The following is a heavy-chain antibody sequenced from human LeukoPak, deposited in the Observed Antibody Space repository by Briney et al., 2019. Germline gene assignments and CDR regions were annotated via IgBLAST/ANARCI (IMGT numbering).Heavy chain of an antibody. CDR2: IYYSGRT. D-gene: IGHD4-17*01. J-gene: IGHJ5*02. CDR1: GDSISSGAYY. V-gene: IGHV4-31*03. Sequence: PSETLSLTCTVSGDSISSGAYYWSWIRQHPGKALEWIGYIYYSGRTYYNSSLKSRVTISVDTSKNQFSLKLSSVTAADTAVYYCARFYGDYKNWFDPWGQGTLVTVSS. CDR3: ARFYGDYKNWFDP.